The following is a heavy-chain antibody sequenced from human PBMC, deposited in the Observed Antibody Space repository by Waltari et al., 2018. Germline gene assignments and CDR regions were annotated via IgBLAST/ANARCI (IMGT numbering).Heavy chain of an antibody. CDR2: INHSGST. CDR3: ARRGMVQGVIITSPAFDI. J-gene: IGHJ3*02. V-gene: IGHV4-34*01. CDR1: GGSFSGYY. Sequence: AVYGGSFSGYYWSWIRQPPGKGLEWIGEINHSGSTNYNPSLKSRVTISVDKSKNQFSLKLSSLTAADTAVYYCARRGMVQGVIITSPAFDIWGQGTMVTVSS. D-gene: IGHD3-10*01.